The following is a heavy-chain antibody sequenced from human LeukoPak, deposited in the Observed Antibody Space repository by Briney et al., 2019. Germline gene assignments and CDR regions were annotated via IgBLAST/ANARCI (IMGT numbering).Heavy chain of an antibody. D-gene: IGHD5-18*01. CDR3: AREPYSYGYRHGMDV. CDR2: IYSGGNT. CDR1: GGSFSGYY. V-gene: IGHV3-53*01. Sequence: ETLSLTCAVYGGSFSGYYWSWVRQAPGKGLEWVSLIYSGGNTYFADSVKGRFTISRDNSKNTLYLQMNSLRAEDTAVYYCAREPYSYGYRHGMDVWGQGTTVTVSS. J-gene: IGHJ6*02.